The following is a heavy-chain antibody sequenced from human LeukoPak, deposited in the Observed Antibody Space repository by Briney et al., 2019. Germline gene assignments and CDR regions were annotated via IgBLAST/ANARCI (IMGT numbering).Heavy chain of an antibody. J-gene: IGHJ4*02. CDR3: ARCGTIGTGGDY. V-gene: IGHV5-51*01. CDR1: EYIFTTYW. D-gene: IGHD1-1*01. CDR2: IYPGDSDT. Sequence: GESLKISCKGSEYIFTTYWIDWVRQMPGKGREWMGSIYPGDSDTRYSPSRQGQVTTSADKSISTAYLKWSSLKASASAMYYCARCGTIGTGGDYWGQGTLVTVSS.